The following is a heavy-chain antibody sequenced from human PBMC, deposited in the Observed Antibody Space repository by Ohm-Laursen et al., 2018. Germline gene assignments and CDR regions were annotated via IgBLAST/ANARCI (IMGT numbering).Heavy chain of an antibody. V-gene: IGHV3-23*01. Sequence: GSLRLSCTASGFSFMNSDLFWVRQAPGKGLEWVSSGRLVTYYADSVKGRFTMSRDESKSTSYLQMNSLRAEDTAVYYCAKSVGRSRDGVDYWGQGTLVTVSS. CDR2: SGRLVT. J-gene: IGHJ4*02. CDR1: GFSFMNSD. CDR3: AKSVGRSRDGVDY. D-gene: IGHD5-24*01.